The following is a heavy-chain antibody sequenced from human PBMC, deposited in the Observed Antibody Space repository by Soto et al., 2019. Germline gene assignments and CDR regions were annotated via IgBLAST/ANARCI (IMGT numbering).Heavy chain of an antibody. J-gene: IGHJ5*02. CDR1: GFSLSTSGVG. D-gene: IGHD3-10*01. Sequence: QITLKESGPTLVKPTQTLTLTCTFSGFSLSTSGVGVCWIRQPPVKALECVALIYWDDDKRSSPSLKSRLTITKDNSKDEVVLTMKNMDPVDTATYYCAHRDDYGSGRYQEEPAMPAVEESLNWFDPWGQGTLVTVSS. V-gene: IGHV2-5*02. CDR2: IYWDDDK. CDR3: AHRDDYGSGRYQEEPAMPAVEESLNWFDP.